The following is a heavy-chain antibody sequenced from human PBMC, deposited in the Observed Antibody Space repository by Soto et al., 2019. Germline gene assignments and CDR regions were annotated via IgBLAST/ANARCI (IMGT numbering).Heavy chain of an antibody. D-gene: IGHD6-19*01. CDR1: GYTFTGYY. J-gene: IGHJ4*02. CDR2: INPNSGGT. V-gene: IGHV1-2*02. Sequence: ASVKVSCKASGYTFTGYYIHWVRQAPGQGLEWMGWINPNSGGTNYAQKFQGRVTMTRDTSISTAYMELSRLRSDDTAVYYCARAGGVGYSSGWYDFDYWGQGPLVTV. CDR3: ARAGGVGYSSGWYDFDY.